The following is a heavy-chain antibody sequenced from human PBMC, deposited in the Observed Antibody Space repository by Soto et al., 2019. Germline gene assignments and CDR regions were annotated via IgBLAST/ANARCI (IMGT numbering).Heavy chain of an antibody. V-gene: IGHV3-48*03. CDR3: AREVPPATGFGWFDP. CDR1: GFTFSSYG. D-gene: IGHD2-2*01. Sequence: EVQLVESGGVLVQPGGSLRLSCAASGFTFSSYGMNWVRQAPGKGLEWVSYISGSGDTIYYADSLKGRFTISRDNAKNTVYLQMNSLRAEDTAVYYCAREVPPATGFGWFDPWGQGTLVTVSS. CDR2: ISGSGDTI. J-gene: IGHJ5*02.